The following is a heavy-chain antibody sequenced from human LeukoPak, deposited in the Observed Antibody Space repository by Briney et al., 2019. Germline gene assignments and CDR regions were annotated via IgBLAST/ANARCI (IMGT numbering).Heavy chain of an antibody. CDR2: IIPIFGTA. CDR3: ARDDYGGNPFGIA. V-gene: IGHV1-69*13. CDR1: GGTFSSYA. J-gene: IGHJ5*02. Sequence: GASVKVSCKASGGTFSSYAISWVRQAPGQGLEWMGGIIPIFGTANYAQKFQGRVTITADESTSTAYRELSSLRSEDTAVYYCARDDYGGNPFGIAWGQGTLVTVSS. D-gene: IGHD4-23*01.